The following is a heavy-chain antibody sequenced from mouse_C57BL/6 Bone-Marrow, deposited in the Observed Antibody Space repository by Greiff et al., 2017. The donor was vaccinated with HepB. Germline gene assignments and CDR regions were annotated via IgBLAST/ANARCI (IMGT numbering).Heavy chain of an antibody. J-gene: IGHJ4*01. CDR2: ISNGGGST. V-gene: IGHV5-12*01. CDR1: GFTFSDYY. D-gene: IGHD1-1*01. CDR3: ARHGSQYGSLYAMDD. Sequence: EVQRVESGGGLVQPGGSLKLSCAASGFTFSDYYMYWVRQTPEKRLEWVAYISNGGGSTYYPDTVKGRFTLSRDTAKNTLYLQMSRLKSEDTAMYYGARHGSQYGSLYAMDDWGQGTSVTVSS.